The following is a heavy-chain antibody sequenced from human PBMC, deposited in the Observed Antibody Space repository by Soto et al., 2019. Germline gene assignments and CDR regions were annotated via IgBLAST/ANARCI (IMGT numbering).Heavy chain of an antibody. J-gene: IGHJ6*02. V-gene: IGHV5-10-1*01. CDR1: GYSFTSYW. CDR2: IDPSDSYT. D-gene: IGHD6-13*01. Sequence: EVQLVQSGAEVKKPGESLRISCKGSGYSFTSYWISWVRQMPGKGLEWMGRIDPSDSYTNYSPSFQGHVTISADKSISTAYLQWSSLKASDTAMYYCARRYSSSWPYYYYGMDVWGQGTTVTVSS. CDR3: ARRYSSSWPYYYYGMDV.